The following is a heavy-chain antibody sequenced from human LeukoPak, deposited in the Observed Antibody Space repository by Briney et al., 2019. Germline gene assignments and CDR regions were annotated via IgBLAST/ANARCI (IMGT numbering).Heavy chain of an antibody. CDR1: GFTFSTHW. CDR2: ISNDVIST. CDR3: AKVGDQNYDYVWGSYH. D-gene: IGHD3-16*02. V-gene: IGHV3-74*01. Sequence: GGSLRLSCEASGFTFSTHWMHWVRQVPGKGLVWISRISNDVISTISTSYADSVKGRFTISRDNAKNTLYLQMNSLRAEDTAVYYCAKVGDQNYDYVWGSYHWGQGTLVTVSS. J-gene: IGHJ4*02.